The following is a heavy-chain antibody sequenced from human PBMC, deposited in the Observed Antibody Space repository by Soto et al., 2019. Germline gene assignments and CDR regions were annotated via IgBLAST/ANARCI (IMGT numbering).Heavy chain of an antibody. J-gene: IGHJ4*02. V-gene: IGHV4-59*02. CDR2: IYFSGSP. CDR1: GGSVRSYY. CDR3: ARGHISHWSVFDY. D-gene: IGHD3-3*01. Sequence: PSETLSLTCTVSGGSVRSYYWSWIRQPPGKGLEWIAFIYFSGSPNYSPSLKSRVTISLDTSKNQFPLKLSSVTAADTAVYYCARGHISHWSVFDYWGQGTRVTVSS.